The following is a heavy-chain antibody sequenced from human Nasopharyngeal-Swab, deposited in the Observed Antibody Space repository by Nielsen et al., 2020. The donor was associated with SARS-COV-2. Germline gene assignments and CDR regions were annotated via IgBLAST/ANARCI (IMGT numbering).Heavy chain of an antibody. V-gene: IGHV1-46*01. CDR1: GYTFTSYY. Sequence: ASVKVSCKASGYTFTSYYMHWVRQAPGQGLEWMGIINPSGGSTSYAQKFQGRVTMTRETSTSTVYMELSSLRSEDTAVYYCARDLTNSIAVAGNYYYGMDVWGQGTTVTVSS. CDR3: ARDLTNSIAVAGNYYYGMDV. J-gene: IGHJ6*02. D-gene: IGHD6-19*01. CDR2: INPSGGST.